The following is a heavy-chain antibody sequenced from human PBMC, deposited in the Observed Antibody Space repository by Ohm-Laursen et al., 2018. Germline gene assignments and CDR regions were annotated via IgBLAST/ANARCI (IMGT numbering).Heavy chain of an antibody. J-gene: IGHJ4*02. CDR2: ISWKSGSI. Sequence: SLRLSCTASGFTVSSNYMSWVRQAPGKGLEWVSGISWKSGSIGYADSVKGRFTISRDNAKNSLYLQMNSLRAEDTALYYCAKDIYSAYDSSGYYVYWGQGTLVTVSS. CDR1: GFTVSSNY. V-gene: IGHV3-9*01. D-gene: IGHD3-22*01. CDR3: AKDIYSAYDSSGYYVY.